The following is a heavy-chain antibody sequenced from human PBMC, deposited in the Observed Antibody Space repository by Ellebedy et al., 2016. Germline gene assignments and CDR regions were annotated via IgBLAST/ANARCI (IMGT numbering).Heavy chain of an antibody. V-gene: IGHV3-21*01. J-gene: IGHJ4*02. CDR2: ISSSSSYI. CDR1: GFTFSSYS. CDR3: AREVVTHFDY. D-gene: IGHD2-21*02. Sequence: GGSLRLSCAASGFTFSSYSMNWVRQAPGKGLEWVSSISSSSSYIYYADSVKGRFTISRDNAKNSLYLQMNSLRAEERAVYYCAREVVTHFDYWGQGTLVTVSS.